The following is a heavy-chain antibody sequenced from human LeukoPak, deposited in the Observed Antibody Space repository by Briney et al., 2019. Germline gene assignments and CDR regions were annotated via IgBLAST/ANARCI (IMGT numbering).Heavy chain of an antibody. D-gene: IGHD3-3*01. V-gene: IGHV4-39*07. J-gene: IGHJ4*02. CDR3: ARGLTYYDFWSGYSPYYFDY. CDR1: GDSISTSNSY. Sequence: PSETLSLTCTVSGDSISTSNSYWGWIRQPPGKGLEWIGSIYYSRNTYYNASLKSRVTISVDTSKNQFSLKLSSVTAADTAVYYCARGLTYYDFWSGYSPYYFDYWGQGTLVTVFS. CDR2: IYYSRNT.